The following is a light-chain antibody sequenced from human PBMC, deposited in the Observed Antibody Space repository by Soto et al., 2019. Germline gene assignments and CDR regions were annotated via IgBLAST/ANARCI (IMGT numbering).Light chain of an antibody. CDR1: QSISRW. CDR2: AAS. Sequence: DIQLTQSPSFLSASVGGRVTIICRASQSISRWVAWYQPKPGTDPKLLIYAASTLQSRVPSRFSGSGSGTEFTLTIRSLQPEDFATYYCQQLNSYPLTVGGLTKVVI. J-gene: IGKJ4*01. V-gene: IGKV1-9*01. CDR3: QQLNSYPLT.